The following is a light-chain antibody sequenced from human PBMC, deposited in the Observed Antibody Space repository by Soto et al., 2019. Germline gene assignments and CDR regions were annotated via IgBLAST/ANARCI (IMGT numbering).Light chain of an antibody. J-gene: IGLJ3*02. Sequence: QPVLTQPPSASGTPGQRVTIPCFGSSSNIGSNFVNWYQQLPGTAPKLLMYNNNQRPSGVPDRFSGSKSGTSASLAISGLQSEDEADYHCATWDDSLNGLVFGGGTKLTVL. CDR3: ATWDDSLNGLV. CDR1: SSNIGSNF. V-gene: IGLV1-44*01. CDR2: NNN.